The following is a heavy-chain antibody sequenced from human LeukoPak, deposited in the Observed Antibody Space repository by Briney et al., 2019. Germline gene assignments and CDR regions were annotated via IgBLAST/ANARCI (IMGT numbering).Heavy chain of an antibody. Sequence: SETLSLTCTVSGGSIISNSYYWGWIRQPPGKGLEWIGSIYYSGSTYYNPSLKSRVTVSVDTSKNQFSLKLSSVTAADTAVYYCARVTVTKDDAFDIWGQGTMVTVSS. CDR3: ARVTVTKDDAFDI. J-gene: IGHJ3*02. D-gene: IGHD4-17*01. CDR1: GGSIISNSYY. V-gene: IGHV4-39*07. CDR2: IYYSGST.